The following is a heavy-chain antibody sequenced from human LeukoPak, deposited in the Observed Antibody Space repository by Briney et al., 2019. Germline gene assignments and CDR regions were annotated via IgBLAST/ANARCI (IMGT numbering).Heavy chain of an antibody. CDR1: GFTFRSYA. V-gene: IGHV3-23*01. CDR3: AKDGMATISYYFDY. CDR2: ISDSGTST. Sequence: GGSLRLSCAASGFTFRSYAMTWVRQAPGKGLEWVSSISDSGTSTYYADSVKGRFTISRGNSKNTLNLQMNSLGAEDTAVYYCAKDGMATISYYFDYWGQGTLVTVSS. D-gene: IGHD5-24*01. J-gene: IGHJ4*02.